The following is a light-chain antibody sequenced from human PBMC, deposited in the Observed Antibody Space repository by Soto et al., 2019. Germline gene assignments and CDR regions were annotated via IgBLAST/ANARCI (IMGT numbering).Light chain of an antibody. Sequence: QSVLTQPPSVSAAPGQKVTISCSGSSSNVGKNYVSWYQQLPGTAPKLLIYDNDKRPSGIPDRFSGSRSGTSATLGITGIQTGDEADYYCGTWDSSLSAGLFGGGTKVTVL. V-gene: IGLV1-51*01. CDR3: GTWDSSLSAGL. CDR1: SSNVGKNY. J-gene: IGLJ2*01. CDR2: DND.